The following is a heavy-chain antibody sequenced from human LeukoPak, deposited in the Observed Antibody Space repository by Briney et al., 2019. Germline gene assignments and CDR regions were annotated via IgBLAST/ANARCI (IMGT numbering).Heavy chain of an antibody. CDR2: INPNSGGT. D-gene: IGHD3-22*01. CDR3: ARAKNPYYDSSGDFDY. Sequence: ASVKVSCKASGYTFTGYYMHWVRQAPGQGLEWMGWINPNSGGTNYAQKFQGRVTMTRDTSISTAYMELSRLRSDDTAVYYCARAKNPYYDSSGDFDYWGQGTLVTVSS. J-gene: IGHJ4*02. V-gene: IGHV1-2*02. CDR1: GYTFTGYY.